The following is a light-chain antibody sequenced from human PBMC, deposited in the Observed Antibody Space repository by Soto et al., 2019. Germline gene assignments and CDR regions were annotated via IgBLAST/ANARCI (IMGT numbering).Light chain of an antibody. J-gene: IGLJ1*01. V-gene: IGLV2-14*03. CDR1: SSDVGGYNY. Sequence: QSALTQPASVSGSPEQTITISCTGTSSDVGGYNYVSWYRQYPGKATKLMIYDVSNRPSGVSKRFSGSKAANTASQTISGLQAEDEADYYCSSYTNRSTFVVGPGTKVTV. CDR2: DVS. CDR3: SSYTNRSTFV.